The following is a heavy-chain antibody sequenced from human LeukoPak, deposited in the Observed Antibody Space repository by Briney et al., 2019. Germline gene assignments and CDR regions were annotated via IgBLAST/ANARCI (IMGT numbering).Heavy chain of an antibody. V-gene: IGHV3-74*01. CDR2: INSDGGST. Sequence: PGGSLRLSCAASGFTFSSYWMYWVRQAPGKGLVWVSRINSDGGSTNYADSVKGRFTISRDNAKNTLYLQMNSLRAEDSAVYYCARDRYSAMDVWGQGTTITVSS. CDR1: GFTFSSYW. J-gene: IGHJ6*02. CDR3: ARDRYSAMDV.